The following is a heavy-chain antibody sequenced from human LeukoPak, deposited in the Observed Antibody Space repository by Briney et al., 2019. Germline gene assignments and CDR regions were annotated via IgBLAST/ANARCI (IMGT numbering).Heavy chain of an antibody. Sequence: GGSLRLSCAASGFTFSSYAMSWVRQAPGKGLEWVSAISGSGGSTYYADSVKGRFTISRDNAKNSLYLQMNSLRAEDTAVYYCARAGPCGGDCYALYYFDYWGQGTLVTVSS. J-gene: IGHJ4*02. CDR2: ISGSGGST. CDR1: GFTFSSYA. V-gene: IGHV3-23*01. D-gene: IGHD2-21*02. CDR3: ARAGPCGGDCYALYYFDY.